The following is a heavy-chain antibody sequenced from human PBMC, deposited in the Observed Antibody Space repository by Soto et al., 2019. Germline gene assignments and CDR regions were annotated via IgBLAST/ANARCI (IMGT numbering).Heavy chain of an antibody. V-gene: IGHV1-69*06. J-gene: IGHJ5*02. Sequence: QEQLVQSGAEVKKPGSSVKVSCKVSGGTFSTYAISWVRQAPGQGLEWMGGIIPIFNTAKFAQKFQGRVTITAEKFTRTAHMELSSLRSEDTAVYYCARQMVNSGWYYGRWFDPWGQGTLVTVSS. D-gene: IGHD6-19*01. CDR3: ARQMVNSGWYYGRWFDP. CDR2: IIPIFNTA. CDR1: GGTFSTYA.